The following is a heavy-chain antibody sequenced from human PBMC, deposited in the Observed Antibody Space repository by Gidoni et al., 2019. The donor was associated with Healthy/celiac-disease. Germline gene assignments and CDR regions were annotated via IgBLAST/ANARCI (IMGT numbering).Heavy chain of an antibody. J-gene: IGHJ4*02. CDR1: GFTFSSYA. D-gene: IGHD6-6*01. CDR2: ISYDGSNK. V-gene: IGHV3-30-3*01. Sequence: QVQLVESGGGVVQPGRSLRLSCAASGFTFSSYAMHWVRQAPGKGLEWVAVISYDGSNKYSADSVKGRFTISRDNSKNTLYLQMNSLRAEDTAVYYCARDPEYSSHFDYWGQGTLVTVSS. CDR3: ARDPEYSSHFDY.